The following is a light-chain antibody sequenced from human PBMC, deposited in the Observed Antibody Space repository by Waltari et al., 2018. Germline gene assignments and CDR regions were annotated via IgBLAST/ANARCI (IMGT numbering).Light chain of an antibody. J-gene: IGKJ4*01. V-gene: IGKV3-11*01. CDR3: QQRRNWPLT. Sequence: ELVLTQSPGTLSLSPGERATLACRASQSVGRFLAWYQQKPGQAPRLLIYQASNRATGIPARFSGSGSETDFSLTISSLEPEDFAVYYCQQRRNWPLTFGGGTKVEIK. CDR2: QAS. CDR1: QSVGRF.